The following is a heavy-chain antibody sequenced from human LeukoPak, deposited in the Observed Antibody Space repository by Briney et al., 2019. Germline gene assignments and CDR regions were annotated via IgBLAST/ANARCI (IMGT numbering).Heavy chain of an antibody. V-gene: IGHV3-53*01. J-gene: IGHJ1*01. CDR3: ARGPRIGSPSL. Sequence: PGRSLRLSCAASGFTVTNNYMSWVSRAPGKGMQWASIIYSGGSTNYADSVKGRFTMSRDNSKNTLYLQMNSLSAEDTAVYYCARGPRIGSPSLWGQGTLVTVSS. CDR2: IYSGGST. CDR1: GFTVTNNY. D-gene: IGHD1-26*01.